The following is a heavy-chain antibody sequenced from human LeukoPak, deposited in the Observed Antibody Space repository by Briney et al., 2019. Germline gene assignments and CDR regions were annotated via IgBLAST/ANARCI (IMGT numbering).Heavy chain of an antibody. J-gene: IGHJ6*02. D-gene: IGHD2-2*01. CDR2: MNPNSGNT. CDR3: ARAGGYCSSTSCYLGRGMDV. Sequence: GASAKVSCKASGYTFTGYYMHWVRQATGQGLEWMGWMNPNSGNTGYAQKFQGRVTMTRNTSISTAYMELSSLRSEDTAVYYCARAGGYCSSTSCYLGRGMDVWGQGTTVTVSS. CDR1: GYTFTGYY. V-gene: IGHV1-8*02.